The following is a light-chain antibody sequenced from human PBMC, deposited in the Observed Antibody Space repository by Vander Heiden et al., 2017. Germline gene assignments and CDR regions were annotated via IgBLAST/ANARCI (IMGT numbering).Light chain of an antibody. CDR1: SSNIGGNT. V-gene: IGLV1-44*01. CDR3: AAWDASLKGRV. Sequence: QSVLTQPPSASGTPGHRVTISCSGSSSNIGGNTVNWYRQLPGPAPKVLIHSNNQRPSGVPDRFSGSKSGTSASLAISGLQAEDEADYYCAAWDASLKGRVFGGGTKLTVL. J-gene: IGLJ3*02. CDR2: SNN.